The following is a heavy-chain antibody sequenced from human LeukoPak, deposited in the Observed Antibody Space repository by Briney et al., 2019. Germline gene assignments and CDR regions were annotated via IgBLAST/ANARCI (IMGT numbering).Heavy chain of an antibody. CDR1: GGSISSSSYY. V-gene: IGHV4-39*01. Sequence: PSETLSLTCTVSGGSISSSSYYWGWIRQPPGKGLEWIASIYYSGSTYYNPSLKSRVTISVDTSKNQFSLKLSSVTAADTAVYYCARPQLGRVRYDHDDAFDIWGQGTMVTVSS. D-gene: IGHD2-2*01. CDR3: ARPQLGRVRYDHDDAFDI. J-gene: IGHJ3*02. CDR2: IYYSGST.